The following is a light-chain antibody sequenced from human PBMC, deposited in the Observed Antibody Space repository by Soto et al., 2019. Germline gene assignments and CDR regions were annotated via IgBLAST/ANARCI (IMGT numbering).Light chain of an antibody. V-gene: IGLV1-40*01. J-gene: IGLJ2*01. CDR3: QSFDDSLSRVV. CDR2: GHN. CDR1: SSNIGEGYD. Sequence: QSVLTQPPSVSGAPGQGVTISCTGSSSNIGEGYDVHRYQQLPGTAPKLLIYGHNNRPSGVPDRFSASKSGTSASLAITGLQSEDEADYYCQSFDDSLSRVVFGGGTKLTVL.